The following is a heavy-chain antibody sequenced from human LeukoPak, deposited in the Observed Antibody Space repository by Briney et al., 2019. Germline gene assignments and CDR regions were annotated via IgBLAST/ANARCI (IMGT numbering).Heavy chain of an antibody. CDR1: GDSVSSNSAA. D-gene: IGHD3-22*01. Sequence: SQTLSLTCAISGDSVSSNSAAWNWIRQSPSRGLEWLGRTYYRSKWHNDYSVSMKSRITINPDTSKNQFSLQVNSVTPEDTAVYYCARRDSSGYFLRSPGWFDPWGQGTLVTVSS. CDR2: TYYRSKWHN. V-gene: IGHV6-1*01. CDR3: ARRDSSGYFLRSPGWFDP. J-gene: IGHJ5*02.